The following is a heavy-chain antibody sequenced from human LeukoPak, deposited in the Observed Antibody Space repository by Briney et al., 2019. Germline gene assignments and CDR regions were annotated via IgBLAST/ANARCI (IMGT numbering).Heavy chain of an antibody. D-gene: IGHD1-20*01. J-gene: IGHJ4*02. CDR3: ARVAEYNWNDNYFDY. V-gene: IGHV4-38-2*02. CDR1: GYSISSGYY. Sequence: SETLSLTCTVSGYSISSGYYWGWIRQPPGKGLEWIGSIYHSGSTYYNPSLKSRVTISVDTSKNQFSLKLSSVTAADTAVYYCARVAEYNWNDNYFDYWGQGTLVTVSS. CDR2: IYHSGST.